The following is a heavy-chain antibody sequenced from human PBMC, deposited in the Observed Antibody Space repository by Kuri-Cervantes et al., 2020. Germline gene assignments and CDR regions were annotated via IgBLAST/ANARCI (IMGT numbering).Heavy chain of an antibody. CDR2: INAGSGNT. D-gene: IGHD2-15*01. Sequence: ASVKVSCKASGYTFTNYAMHWVRQAPGRRLEWMGWINAGSGNTKYSQKFQGRVTITRDTSASTAYMELSSLRSEDTAVYYRARDSVAAYNWFDPWGQGTLVTVSS. CDR3: ARDSVAAYNWFDP. J-gene: IGHJ5*02. V-gene: IGHV1-3*01. CDR1: GYTFTNYA.